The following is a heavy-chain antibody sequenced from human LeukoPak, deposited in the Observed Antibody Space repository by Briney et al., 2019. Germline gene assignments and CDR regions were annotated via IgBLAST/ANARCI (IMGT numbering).Heavy chain of an antibody. Sequence: PSETLSLTCAVYGGSFSGYYWSWIRQPPGKGLEWMGEINHSGSTNYNPSLKSRVTISVDTSKNQFSLKPSSVTAADTAVYYCARRVRRRVVVVPAATAFDYWGQGTLVSVCS. J-gene: IGHJ4*02. D-gene: IGHD2-2*01. V-gene: IGHV4-34*01. CDR2: INHSGST. CDR1: GGSFSGYY. CDR3: ARRVRRRVVVVPAATAFDY.